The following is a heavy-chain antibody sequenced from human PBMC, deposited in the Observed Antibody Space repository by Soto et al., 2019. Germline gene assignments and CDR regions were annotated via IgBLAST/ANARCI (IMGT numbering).Heavy chain of an antibody. CDR2: INHSGST. V-gene: IGHV4-34*01. J-gene: IGHJ6*02. D-gene: IGHD3-10*01. Sequence: SETLSLTCAVYGGSFSGYYWSWIRQPPGKGLEWIGEINHSGSTNYNPSLKSRVTISVDTSKNQFSLKLSSVTAADTAVYYCARVSGIYYGMDVWGQGTTVT. CDR3: ARVSGIYYGMDV. CDR1: GGSFSGYY.